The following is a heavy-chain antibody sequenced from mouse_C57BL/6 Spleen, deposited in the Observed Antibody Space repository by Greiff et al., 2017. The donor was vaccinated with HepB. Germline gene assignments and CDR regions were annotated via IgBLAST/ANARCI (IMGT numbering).Heavy chain of an antibody. J-gene: IGHJ1*03. V-gene: IGHV14-4*01. Sequence: EVKLQESGAELVRPGASVKLSCTASGFNIKDDYMHWVKQRPEQGLEWIGWIDPENGDTEYASKFQGKATITADTSSNTAYLQLSSLTSEDTAVYYCTTLRGYGSSYWYFDVWGTGTTVTVSS. CDR3: TTLRGYGSSYWYFDV. CDR2: IDPENGDT. CDR1: GFNIKDDY. D-gene: IGHD1-1*01.